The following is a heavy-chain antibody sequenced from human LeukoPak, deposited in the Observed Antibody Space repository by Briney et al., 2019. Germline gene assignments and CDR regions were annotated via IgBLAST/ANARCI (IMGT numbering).Heavy chain of an antibody. J-gene: IGHJ4*02. D-gene: IGHD5-12*01. V-gene: IGHV3-72*01. CDR2: IRNKANSYTT. CDR1: GFTFSDHY. Sequence: TGGSLRLSCAASGFTFSDHYMDWVRQAPGKGLEWVCHIRNKANSYTTEYAASVKGRFTVSRDDSKNSLFLQMLSLKTEDTAMYYCTRASISSTPYYFDYWGQGALVTVSS. CDR3: TRASISSTPYYFDY.